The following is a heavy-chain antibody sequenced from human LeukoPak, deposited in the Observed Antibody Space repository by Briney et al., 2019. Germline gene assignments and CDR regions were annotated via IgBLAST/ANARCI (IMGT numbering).Heavy chain of an antibody. D-gene: IGHD5-12*01. CDR1: GGSISSGGYY. Sequence: SETLSLTCTVSGGSISSGGYYWTWTRQHPGKGLEWIGFIYYSGSTFYNPSLKSRVTISVDTSKNQFSLKLSSVTAADTAVYYCARVVATANGDYYYYYGMDVWGQGTTVTVSS. V-gene: IGHV4-31*03. J-gene: IGHJ6*02. CDR2: IYYSGST. CDR3: ARVVATANGDYYYYYGMDV.